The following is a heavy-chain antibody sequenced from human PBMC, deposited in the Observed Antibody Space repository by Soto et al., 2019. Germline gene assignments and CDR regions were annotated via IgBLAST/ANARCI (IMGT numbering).Heavy chain of an antibody. CDR3: AKDRYDFWSGYYPDNWFDP. Sequence: GGSLRLSCAASGFTFSSYGMHWVRQAPGKGLEWVAVISYDGSNKYYADSVKGRFTISRDNSKNTLYLQMNSLRAEDTAVYYCAKDRYDFWSGYYPDNWFDPWGQGTLVTVSS. J-gene: IGHJ5*02. D-gene: IGHD3-3*01. CDR2: ISYDGSNK. CDR1: GFTFSSYG. V-gene: IGHV3-30*18.